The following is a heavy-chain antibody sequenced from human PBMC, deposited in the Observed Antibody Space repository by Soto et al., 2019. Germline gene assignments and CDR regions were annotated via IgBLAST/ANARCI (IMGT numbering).Heavy chain of an antibody. Sequence: ASVKVSCKASGGTFSSYAISWVRQAPGQGLEWMGGIIPIFGTANYAQKFQGRVTITADESTSTAYMELSSLRSEDTAVYYCARASYCSGGSCYLVYRDYYYYGMDVWGQGTTVTVSS. CDR1: GGTFSSYA. CDR3: ARASYCSGGSCYLVYRDYYYYGMDV. V-gene: IGHV1-69*13. D-gene: IGHD2-15*01. CDR2: IIPIFGTA. J-gene: IGHJ6*02.